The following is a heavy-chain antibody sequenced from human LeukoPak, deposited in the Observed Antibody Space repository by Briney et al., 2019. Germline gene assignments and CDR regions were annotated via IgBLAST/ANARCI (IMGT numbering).Heavy chain of an antibody. V-gene: IGHV4-34*01. J-gene: IGHJ5*02. CDR3: AKGGTVYYGSGNWFDP. D-gene: IGHD3-10*01. Sequence: SETLSLTCAVYGGSFSGYYWSWIRQPPGKGLEWIGEINHSGSTNYNPSLKSRVTISVDTSKNQFSLKLSSVTAADTAVYYCAKGGTVYYGSGNWFDPWGQGTLVTVSS. CDR1: GGSFSGYY. CDR2: INHSGST.